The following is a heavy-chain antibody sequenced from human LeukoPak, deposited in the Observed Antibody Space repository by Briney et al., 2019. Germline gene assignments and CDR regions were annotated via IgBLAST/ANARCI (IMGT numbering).Heavy chain of an antibody. CDR1: AYSFTSYD. D-gene: IGHD1-26*01. Sequence: ASVKLSCNSSAYSFTSYDINWVRHATGQGLARLGWMNPNSGNTGYAQKFQGRVTMTSNTSISTAYMELSSLRSEDTAVYYCARSRSEWELLPYTSWGQGTMVTVSS. J-gene: IGHJ3*01. V-gene: IGHV1-8*01. CDR3: ARSRSEWELLPYTS. CDR2: MNPNSGNT.